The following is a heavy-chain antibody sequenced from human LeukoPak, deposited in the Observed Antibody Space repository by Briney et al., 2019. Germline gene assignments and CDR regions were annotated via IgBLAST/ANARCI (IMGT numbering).Heavy chain of an antibody. Sequence: SETLSLTCTVSGGSISSSSWSWVRQDPGKRLEWIGFIWYSGDTDYNPSLRSRVTISVDTSKNQFSLKLNSVTAADTAVYYFARDDHGPNYNYAMGVWGQGITVTVSS. CDR3: ARDDHGPNYNYAMGV. V-gene: IGHV4-59*01. D-gene: IGHD4-17*01. J-gene: IGHJ6*02. CDR2: IWYSGDT. CDR1: GGSISSSS.